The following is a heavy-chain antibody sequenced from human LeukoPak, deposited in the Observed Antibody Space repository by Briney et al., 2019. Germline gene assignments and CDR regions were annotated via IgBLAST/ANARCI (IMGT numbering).Heavy chain of an antibody. V-gene: IGHV3-66*01. CDR1: GFTVSNNY. CDR3: ARDAGHDPGYFDY. CDR2: IYSGGST. Sequence: GGSLRLSCAASGFTVSNNYMSWVRQAPGRGLEWVSLIYSGGSTYYADSVRGRFTISRDNSKNTLYLQMNSLRAEDTAVYYCARDAGHDPGYFDYWGQGTLVTVFS. J-gene: IGHJ4*02.